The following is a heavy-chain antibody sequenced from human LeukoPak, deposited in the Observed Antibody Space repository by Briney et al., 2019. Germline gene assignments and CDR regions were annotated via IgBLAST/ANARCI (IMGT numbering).Heavy chain of an antibody. CDR1: GFTVSSNY. V-gene: IGHV3-53*01. Sequence: PGGSLRLSCAASGFTVSSNYMSWVRQAPGKGLEWVSVIYSGGSTYYADSVKGRFTISRDNAKNSLYLQMNSLRAEDTAVYYCARSWRWDQPAVHAFDIWGQGTMVTVSS. J-gene: IGHJ3*02. D-gene: IGHD1-26*01. CDR2: IYSGGST. CDR3: ARSWRWDQPAVHAFDI.